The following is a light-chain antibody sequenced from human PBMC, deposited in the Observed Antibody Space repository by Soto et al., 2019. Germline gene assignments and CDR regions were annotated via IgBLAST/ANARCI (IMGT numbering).Light chain of an antibody. CDR3: LSYSSSTSPYV. J-gene: IGLJ1*01. CDR2: DVT. Sequence: QSVLTQPASVSGSPGQSITISCTGTSSDVGGYNFVSWYQQHPGKAPKLMIYDVTNRPSGVSNRFSGSKSGNTASLTISGLKAEEEADYYCLSYSSSTSPYVLGTGTKVTVL. V-gene: IGLV2-14*01. CDR1: SSDVGGYNF.